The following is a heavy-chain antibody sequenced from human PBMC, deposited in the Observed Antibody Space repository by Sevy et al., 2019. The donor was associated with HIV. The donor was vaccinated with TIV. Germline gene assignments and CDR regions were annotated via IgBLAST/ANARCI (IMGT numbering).Heavy chain of an antibody. V-gene: IGHV3-21*04. D-gene: IGHD3-10*01. CDR1: GSSIASFA. Sequence: LSLTCAASGSSIASFAMNWVRQAPGKGLEWIAYISKSSSYIYYADSVKGRFTISRDNAKNSLFLQMNSLGAEDTAIYYCTRGSGIDYYEKGMDLWGQGSTVTVSS. CDR3: TRGSGIDYYEKGMDL. CDR2: ISKSSSYI. J-gene: IGHJ6*02.